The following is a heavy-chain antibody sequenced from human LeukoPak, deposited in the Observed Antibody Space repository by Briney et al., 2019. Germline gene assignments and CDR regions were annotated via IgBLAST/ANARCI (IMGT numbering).Heavy chain of an antibody. V-gene: IGHV4-34*01. CDR3: ARLYSGWYGPWIFDY. CDR2: INHSGST. CDR1: GFTFSSYW. D-gene: IGHD6-19*01. J-gene: IGHJ4*02. Sequence: PGGSLRLSCAASGFTFSSYWMSWIRQPPGKGLEWIGEINHSGSTNYNPSLKSRVTISVDTSKNQFSLKLSSVTAADTAVYYCARLYSGWYGPWIFDYWGQGTLVTVSS.